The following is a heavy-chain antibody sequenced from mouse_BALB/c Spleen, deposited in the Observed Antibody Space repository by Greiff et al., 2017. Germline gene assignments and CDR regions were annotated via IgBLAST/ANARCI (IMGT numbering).Heavy chain of an antibody. J-gene: IGHJ2*01. D-gene: IGHD2-14*01. CDR3: RYDY. Sequence: VQLQESGAELVRPGASVTLSCKASGYTFTDYEMHWVKQTPVHGLEWIGAIDPETGGTAYNQKFKGKATLTADKSSSTAYMELRSLTSEDSAVYYCRYDYWGQGTTLTVSS. V-gene: IGHV1-15*01. CDR1: GYTFTDYE. CDR2: IDPETGGT.